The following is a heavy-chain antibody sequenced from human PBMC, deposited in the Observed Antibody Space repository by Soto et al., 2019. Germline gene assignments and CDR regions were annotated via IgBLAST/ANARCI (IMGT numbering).Heavy chain of an antibody. CDR2: ISYDGSNK. D-gene: IGHD3-9*01. CDR1: GFTFSSYG. CDR3: AKDYDILTGPAAVGY. Sequence: GGSLRLSCAASGFTFSSYGMHWVRQAPGKGLEWVAVISYDGSNKYYADSVKGRFTISRDNSKNTLYLQMNSLRAEDTAVYYCAKDYDILTGPAAVGYWGQGTLVTVSS. J-gene: IGHJ4*02. V-gene: IGHV3-30*18.